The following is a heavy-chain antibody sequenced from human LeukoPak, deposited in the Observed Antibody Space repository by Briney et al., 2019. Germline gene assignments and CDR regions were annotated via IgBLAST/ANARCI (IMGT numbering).Heavy chain of an antibody. CDR1: GGSISSGDYY. D-gene: IGHD3-22*01. CDR3: ARLRKTTGYYYDSSGFHFDY. J-gene: IGHJ4*02. Sequence: SETLSLTCTVSGGSISSGDYYWSWIRQPPGKGLEWIGYIYYSGSTYYNPSLKSRVTISVDTSKNQFSLKLSSVTAADTAVYYCARLRKTTGYYYDSSGFHFDYWGQGTLVTVSS. V-gene: IGHV4-30-4*01. CDR2: IYYSGST.